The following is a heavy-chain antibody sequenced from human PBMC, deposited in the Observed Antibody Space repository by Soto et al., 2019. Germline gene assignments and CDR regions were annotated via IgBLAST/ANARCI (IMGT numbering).Heavy chain of an antibody. Sequence: QVQLVESGGGVVQPGRSLRLSCAASGFTFSSYGMHWVRQAPGKGLEWVAVISYDGSNKYYADSVKGRFTISRDNSKNTLYLQMNSLRAEDTAVYYWAKDSLGGYFDYWGQGTLVTVSS. J-gene: IGHJ4*02. V-gene: IGHV3-30*18. D-gene: IGHD1-26*01. CDR3: AKDSLGGYFDY. CDR1: GFTFSSYG. CDR2: ISYDGSNK.